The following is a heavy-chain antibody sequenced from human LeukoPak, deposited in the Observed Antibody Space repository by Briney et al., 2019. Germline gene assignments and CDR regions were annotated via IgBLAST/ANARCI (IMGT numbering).Heavy chain of an antibody. V-gene: IGHV4-39*01. CDR1: GGSISNNSSY. Sequence: PSETLSLTCTVSGGSISNNSSYWGWLPPPPGRGREWIVSFYYSGSNYNNLSLQTRVIISVDTSKNQLSLNLPSVTAADAAVCYCARHPKAASWKKRGPPSQLVYMATVPTLDYWLQATQV. CDR2: FYYSGSN. D-gene: IGHD5-12*01. J-gene: IGHJ4*02. CDR3: ARHPKAASWKKRGPPSQLVYMATVPTLDY.